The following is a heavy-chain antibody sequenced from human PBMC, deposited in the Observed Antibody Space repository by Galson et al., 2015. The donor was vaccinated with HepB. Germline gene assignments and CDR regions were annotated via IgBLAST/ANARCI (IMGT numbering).Heavy chain of an antibody. D-gene: IGHD3-22*01. CDR2: IRSKAYGGTT. CDR1: GFTFGDYA. Sequence: SLRLSCAASGFTFGDYAMNWFRQTPGKGLEWVGFIRSKAYGGTTEYAASVKGRFTISRDDSKSIAYLQMNSLKTEDTAVYYCTSPTYYFDSSERLPERDYWGQGTLVTVSS. J-gene: IGHJ4*02. CDR3: TSPTYYFDSSERLPERDY. V-gene: IGHV3-49*03.